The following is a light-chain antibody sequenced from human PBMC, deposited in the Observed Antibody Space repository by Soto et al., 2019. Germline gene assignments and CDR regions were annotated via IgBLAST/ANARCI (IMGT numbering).Light chain of an antibody. V-gene: IGKV1-33*01. Sequence: DIEMTQSPSSLSASVGDRVTITCQASQDISNYLNWYQQKTGRAPKILIYDASSLESGVSSRFSGSGSGTHFTFTISSLQPDDIATYYCQQYEDFPLTFGQGTRLDIK. CDR2: DAS. CDR1: QDISNY. CDR3: QQYEDFPLT. J-gene: IGKJ5*01.